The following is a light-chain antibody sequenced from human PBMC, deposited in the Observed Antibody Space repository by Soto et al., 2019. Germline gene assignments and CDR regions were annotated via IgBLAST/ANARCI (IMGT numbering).Light chain of an antibody. Sequence: QSVLAQPPSASGSPGQSVTISCTGTSSDVGGYQYVSWYQQYPGKAPKLMIYAVNKRPSGVPDRFSGSRSGNTASLTVSGLQAEDEADYYCSSYAGSNNYVLGTGTKVT. CDR1: SSDVGGYQY. V-gene: IGLV2-8*01. CDR2: AVN. CDR3: SSYAGSNNYV. J-gene: IGLJ1*01.